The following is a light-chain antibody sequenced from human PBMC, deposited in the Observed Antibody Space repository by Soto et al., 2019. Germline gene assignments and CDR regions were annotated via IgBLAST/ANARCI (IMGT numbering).Light chain of an antibody. CDR3: QQLNSYPLT. Sequence: EITLTQSPDTLSLSPGERATISCRPSQSVSHPYLAWYQQKPGQAPRILIYEASSRATGIPDRVSGSRSGTECTSTISSLQPEDGPTYYCQQLNSYPLTFGGGTKVDI. J-gene: IGKJ4*01. V-gene: IGKV3D-20*02. CDR2: EAS. CDR1: QSVSHPY.